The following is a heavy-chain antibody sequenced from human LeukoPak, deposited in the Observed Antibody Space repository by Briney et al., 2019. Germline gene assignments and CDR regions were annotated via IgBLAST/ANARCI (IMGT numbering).Heavy chain of an antibody. CDR1: GYTLTELS. D-gene: IGHD2-15*01. CDR3: ATDIVVVVAAYTTTFDI. Sequence: ASVKASCKVSGYTLTELSMHWVRQAPGKGLEWMGGFDPEDGETIYAQKFQGRVTMTEDTSSDTAYMELSSLRSEDTAVYYCATDIVVVVAAYTTTFDIWGQGTLVTVSS. CDR2: FDPEDGET. J-gene: IGHJ3*02. V-gene: IGHV1-24*01.